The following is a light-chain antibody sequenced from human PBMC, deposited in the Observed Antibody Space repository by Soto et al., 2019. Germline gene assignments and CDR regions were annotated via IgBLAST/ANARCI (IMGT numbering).Light chain of an antibody. V-gene: IGKV1-39*01. CDR1: QTIISH. J-gene: IGKJ1*01. CDR3: QQSYRTPWT. Sequence: DIQMTQSPSSLSASVGDRVTITCRASQTIISHLNWYQHKPGKAPKLLIHAASTLIEGGPSRFSGSGSGANFALTISNLQPEDVAIYYCQQSYRTPWTFGQGTKVEIK. CDR2: AAS.